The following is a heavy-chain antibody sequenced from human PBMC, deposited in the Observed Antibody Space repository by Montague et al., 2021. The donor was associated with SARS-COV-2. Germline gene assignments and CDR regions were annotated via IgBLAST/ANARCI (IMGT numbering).Heavy chain of an antibody. D-gene: IGHD3-16*01. CDR1: GGSMRRYY. CDR3: ARRGTGDYEILDY. Sequence: SETLSLTCTISGGSMRRYYWTWIRQPPGKELEWIGSIYDSGGARYNPSLKSRVSISVDASKNQFSLRVTSVTAADTAVYFCARRGTGDYEILDYWGQGNLVTVSS. V-gene: IGHV4-59*01. J-gene: IGHJ4*02. CDR2: IYDSGGA.